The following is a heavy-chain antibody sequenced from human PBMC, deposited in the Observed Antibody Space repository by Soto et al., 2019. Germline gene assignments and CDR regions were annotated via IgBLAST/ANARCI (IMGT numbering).Heavy chain of an antibody. Sequence: ASVKVPCKASGYTFTSYDINWLRQSTGQGLEWMGWMNPNSGNTGYAQKFQGRVTMTRNTSISTAYMELSSLRSEDTAVYYCARGCSSTSCYGLDLYYYGMDVWGQGTTVTVSS. V-gene: IGHV1-8*01. CDR1: GYTFTSYD. CDR3: ARGCSSTSCYGLDLYYYGMDV. J-gene: IGHJ6*02. CDR2: MNPNSGNT. D-gene: IGHD2-2*01.